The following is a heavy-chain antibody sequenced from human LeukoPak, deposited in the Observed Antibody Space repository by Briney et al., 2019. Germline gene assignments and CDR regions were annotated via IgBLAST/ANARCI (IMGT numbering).Heavy chain of an antibody. J-gene: IGHJ6*02. Sequence: PGGSLRLSCAASGFTFSGSSLHWVRQAPGKGLEWVGRIRTKSNNYETAYGGSLEGRFTISGDDSRNTTSLQMNNLTTDDTAVYYCSKTEVRGYNFLTGDSAYYYSGLDVWGQGITVTVSS. D-gene: IGHD3-9*01. CDR1: GFTFSGSS. CDR3: SKTEVRGYNFLTGDSAYYYSGLDV. CDR2: IRTKSNNYET. V-gene: IGHV3-73*01.